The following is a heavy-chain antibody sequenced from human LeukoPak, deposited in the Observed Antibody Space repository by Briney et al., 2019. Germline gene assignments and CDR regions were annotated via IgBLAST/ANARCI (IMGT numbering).Heavy chain of an antibody. D-gene: IGHD4-17*01. CDR2: INPNSATT. V-gene: IGHV1-8*03. J-gene: IGHJ3*01. CDR1: GYTFTDYD. CDR3: ARGDFGETNTAFDV. Sequence: ASVKVSCKTSGYTFTDYDVHWVGQAPGQGLEWMGCINPNSATTNYAQRLQGRVTFTRDTSLSVAYMELSSLTSEDAAVYFCARGDFGETNTAFDVWGQGTLVAVSS.